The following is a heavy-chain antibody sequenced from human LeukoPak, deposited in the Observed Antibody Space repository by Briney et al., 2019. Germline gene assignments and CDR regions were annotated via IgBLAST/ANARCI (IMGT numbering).Heavy chain of an antibody. J-gene: IGHJ5*02. CDR1: GGSISSYY. CDR3: ARLFSSSPPFSP. D-gene: IGHD6-19*01. V-gene: IGHV4-59*05. CDR2: IYHSGST. Sequence: PSETLSLTCTVSGGSISSYYWSWIRQPAGKGLEWIGRIYHSGSTYSNPSLKSRVTISVDTSKNQFSLNLSSVTAADTAVYYCARLFSSSPPFSPWGQGTLVTVSS.